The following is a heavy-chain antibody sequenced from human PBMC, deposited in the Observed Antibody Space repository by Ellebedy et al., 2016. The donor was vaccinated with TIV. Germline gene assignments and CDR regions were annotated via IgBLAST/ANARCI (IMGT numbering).Heavy chain of an antibody. D-gene: IGHD5-12*01. CDR3: ARVYSGYNNYYYYGMDI. V-gene: IGHV1-3*01. CDR1: GYTFINYA. CDR2: INAGIGNT. Sequence: ASVKVSCKTSGYTFINYAIYWVRQAPGQRLEWMGWINAGIGNTKYSQKFQGRVNITRETSASTAYMELRSLRSEDTAVYYCARVYSGYNNYYYYGMDIWGQGTTVTVSS. J-gene: IGHJ6*02.